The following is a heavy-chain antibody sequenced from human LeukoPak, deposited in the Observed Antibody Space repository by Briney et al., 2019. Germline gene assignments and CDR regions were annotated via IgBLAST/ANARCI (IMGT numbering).Heavy chain of an antibody. J-gene: IGHJ3*02. V-gene: IGHV1-18*01. D-gene: IGHD2-21*02. CDR2: ISVINSGNT. CDR3: SREFPFCGADCFSGVFDI. Sequence: ASVKVSCKASGYAFSSYGINWVRQAPGQGLEWMGWISVINSGNTRYAQNFQGRLTMTTDTSTTTAYMKPRSLRSDDTAVYYCSREFPFCGADCFSGVFDIWGQGTMVTVS. CDR1: GYAFSSYG.